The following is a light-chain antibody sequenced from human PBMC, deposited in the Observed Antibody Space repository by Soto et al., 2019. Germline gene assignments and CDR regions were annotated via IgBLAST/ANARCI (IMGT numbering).Light chain of an antibody. CDR1: SSDVGGYKY. Sequence: QSALTQPASVSGSPGQSITIYCSGTSSDVGGYKYVSWYQQHPDKAPKHIFEVSNRPSGISSRFSGSKSGNTASLTISGLQAEDEADYYCASYTSSSTSVIFGRGTKLTVL. V-gene: IGLV2-14*01. CDR2: EVS. J-gene: IGLJ2*01. CDR3: ASYTSSSTSVI.